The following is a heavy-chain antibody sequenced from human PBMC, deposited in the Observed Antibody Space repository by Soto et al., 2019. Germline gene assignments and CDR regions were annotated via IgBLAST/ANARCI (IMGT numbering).Heavy chain of an antibody. CDR1: GYTFTSYD. J-gene: IGHJ6*04. V-gene: IGHV1-8*01. D-gene: IGHD3-3*01. CDR2: MNPNSGNT. CDR3: ARVLKDFWSGYFVSVGMDV. Sequence: ASVKVSCKASGYTFTSYDINWVRQATGQGLEWMGWMNPNSGNTGYAQKFQGRVTMTRNTSISTSYMELSSLRSEDTAVYYCARVLKDFWSGYFVSVGMDVWGKGTTVTVSS.